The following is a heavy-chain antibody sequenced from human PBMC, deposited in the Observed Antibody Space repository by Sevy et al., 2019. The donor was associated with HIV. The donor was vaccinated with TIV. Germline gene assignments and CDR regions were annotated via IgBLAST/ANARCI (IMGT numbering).Heavy chain of an antibody. CDR1: GGSINSDH. V-gene: IGHV4-59*08. CDR3: ARRNDFDI. J-gene: IGHJ3*02. Sequence: SETHLTCTVSGGSINSDHWNWIRQPPGKGLEWIGYVYYTGGTNYNPSLKNRVTISVDRTKNQFSLKLTSVTAADTAVYYCARRNDFDIWGQGTMVTVSS. CDR2: VYYTGGT.